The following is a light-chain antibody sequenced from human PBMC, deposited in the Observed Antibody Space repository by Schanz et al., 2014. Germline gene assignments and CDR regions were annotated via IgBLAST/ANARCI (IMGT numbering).Light chain of an antibody. J-gene: IGLJ3*02. CDR3: QAWDSSTADWV. Sequence: SYELTQPPSVSVSPGQTASITCSGDKLGDKYACWYQQKPGQSPVLVIYQDGKRPSGIPERFSGSNSGNTATLTISGTQAMDEADYYCQAWDSSTADWVFGGGTKLTVL. V-gene: IGLV3-1*01. CDR1: KLGDKY. CDR2: QDG.